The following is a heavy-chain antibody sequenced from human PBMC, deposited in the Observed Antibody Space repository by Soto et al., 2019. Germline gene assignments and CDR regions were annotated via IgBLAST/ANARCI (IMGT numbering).Heavy chain of an antibody. D-gene: IGHD2-2*01. J-gene: IGHJ5*02. V-gene: IGHV4-31*01. CDR1: GGSISSGCYY. CDR3: ARDRGNQLLGRVDP. Sequence: QVQLQESGPGLVKPSQTLSLTCTVSGGSISSGCYYWRSIRQHPARGMDWIGYIYHSGTPYYNQSLKSSVTIPLDTYQNKFYLRLSSVPAADTGGYYCARDRGNQLLGRVDPWGQGTLVT. CDR2: IYHSGTP.